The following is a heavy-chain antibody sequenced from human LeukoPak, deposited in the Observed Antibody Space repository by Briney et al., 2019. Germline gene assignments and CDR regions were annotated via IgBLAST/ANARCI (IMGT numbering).Heavy chain of an antibody. Sequence: SVKVSCMASGFTFTNSAMQWVRQARGQRLEWIGWTVVGSGNTNYAQKFQERVTITRDMSTSTAYMELSSLRSEDTAVYYCAAAGDDYGDYVFDCWGRGSLVTVSS. J-gene: IGHJ4*02. CDR2: TVVGSGNT. CDR1: GFTFTNSA. D-gene: IGHD4-17*01. CDR3: AAAGDDYGDYVFDC. V-gene: IGHV1-58*02.